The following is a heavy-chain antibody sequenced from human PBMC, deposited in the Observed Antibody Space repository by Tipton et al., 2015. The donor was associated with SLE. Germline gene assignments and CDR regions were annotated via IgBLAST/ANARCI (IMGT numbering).Heavy chain of an antibody. J-gene: IGHJ4*02. CDR1: GGTFSNFD. Sequence: QSGPEVKEPGASVKVSCKSSGGTFSNFDINWVRQAAGQGLEWLAWMNPKNGQTGYAQKFEGRVTVTSDTSTSTTYVELRGLRSGDTAVYYCASGTDLNYWGQGTLVSVSS. D-gene: IGHD3-10*01. V-gene: IGHV1-8*02. CDR2: MNPKNGQT. CDR3: ASGTDLNY.